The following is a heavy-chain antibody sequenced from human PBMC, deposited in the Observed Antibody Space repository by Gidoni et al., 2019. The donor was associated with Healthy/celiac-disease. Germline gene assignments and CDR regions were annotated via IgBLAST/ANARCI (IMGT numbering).Heavy chain of an antibody. D-gene: IGHD2-15*01. V-gene: IGHV4-4*02. CDR2: IYHSGST. CDR1: GGSISSSNW. J-gene: IGHJ5*02. CDR3: AREPLPSVAATQGWFDP. Sequence: QVQLPESGPGLVKPSGTLSLTCAVSGGSISSSNWWSWVRQPPGKGLEWIGEIYHSGSTNYNPSLKSRVTISVDKSKNQFSLKLSSVTAADTAVYYCAREPLPSVAATQGWFDPWGQGTLVTVSS.